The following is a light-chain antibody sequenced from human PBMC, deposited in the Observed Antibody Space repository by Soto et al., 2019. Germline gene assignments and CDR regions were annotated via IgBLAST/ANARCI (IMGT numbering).Light chain of an antibody. J-gene: IGKJ2*01. V-gene: IGKV3-20*01. CDR3: QQYGSLPYT. CDR1: QSVSSSY. CDR2: GAS. Sequence: EIVLTQSPGTLSLSPGERATLSCRASQSVSSSYLAWYQQRPGQAPRVLIYGASSRTSDIPDRFSGSGSGTDFTLTITRLEPEDFAVYYCQQYGSLPYTFGQGTKLEIK.